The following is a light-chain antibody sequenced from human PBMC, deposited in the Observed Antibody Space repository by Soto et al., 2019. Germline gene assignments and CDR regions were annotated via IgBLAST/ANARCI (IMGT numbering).Light chain of an antibody. CDR2: EVS. CDR3: SSYTSISTDV. J-gene: IGLJ1*01. V-gene: IGLV2-14*01. CDR1: SSDVGGYKY. Sequence: QSALTQPASVSGSPGQSITISCTGTSSDVGGYKYVSWYQHHPGKAPRLMIYEVSNRPSGVSDRFSGSKSGNMASLTISGLLAEDEADYYCSSYTSISTDVFGTGTKLTVL.